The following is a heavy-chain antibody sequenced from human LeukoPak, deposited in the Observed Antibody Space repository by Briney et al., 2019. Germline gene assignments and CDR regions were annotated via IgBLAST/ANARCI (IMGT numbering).Heavy chain of an antibody. Sequence: SVKVSCKASGGTFSSYAISWVRQAPGQGLEWMGGIIPIFGTANYAQKFQGRVTITADKSTSTAYMELSSLRSEDTAVYYCARDRALVRDLWSPSAFDYWGQGTQVTVSS. CDR3: ARDRALVRDLWSPSAFDY. J-gene: IGHJ4*02. CDR1: GGTFSSYA. V-gene: IGHV1-69*06. D-gene: IGHD3-10*01. CDR2: IIPIFGTA.